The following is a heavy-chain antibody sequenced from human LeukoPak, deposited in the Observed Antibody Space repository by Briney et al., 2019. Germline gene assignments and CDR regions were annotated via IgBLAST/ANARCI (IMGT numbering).Heavy chain of an antibody. V-gene: IGHV3-23*01. Sequence: GGSLRLSCAASGFTFSTYAMTWVRQAPGKGLEWVSAISGSGGSTYYADSVKGRFTISRDNSKNTLYLQMNSLRAEDTAVYYCAKRSTVTTWPDLDYWGQGTLVTVSS. CDR3: AKRSTVTTWPDLDY. CDR1: GFTFSTYA. J-gene: IGHJ4*02. CDR2: ISGSGGST. D-gene: IGHD4-17*01.